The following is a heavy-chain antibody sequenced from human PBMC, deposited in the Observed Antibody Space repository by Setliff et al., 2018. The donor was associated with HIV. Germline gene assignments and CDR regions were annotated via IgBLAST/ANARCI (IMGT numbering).Heavy chain of an antibody. Sequence: PSETLSLTCAVYGGSFSGYYWSWIRQPPGKGLEWIGEINHSGSTNYNPSLKSRVTISVDTSKNQFSLKLSSVTAADTAVYYCARGRSWVSGYWGQGTLVTVS. D-gene: IGHD6-13*01. J-gene: IGHJ4*02. V-gene: IGHV4-34*01. CDR2: INHSGST. CDR3: ARGRSWVSGY. CDR1: GGSFSGYY.